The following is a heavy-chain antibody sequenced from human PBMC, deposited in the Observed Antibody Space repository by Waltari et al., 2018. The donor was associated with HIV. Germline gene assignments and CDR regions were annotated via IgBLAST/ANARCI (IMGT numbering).Heavy chain of an antibody. J-gene: IGHJ6*02. CDR2: VVVASEYR. CDR3: AADVKLRYSGENLPYPFFFGFDI. Sequence: QMRLLQSGPQEKKPGNSVTVSCQPSGLVFSSSASHSPRHGPGQRLEWKAFVVVASEYRNVAQGLRERLSLSVDKSTETVNLELSSLRSDDTAVYYCAADVKLRYSGENLPYPFFFGFDIWGQGTTV. V-gene: IGHV1-58*02. D-gene: IGHD3-16*02. CDR1: GLVFSSSA.